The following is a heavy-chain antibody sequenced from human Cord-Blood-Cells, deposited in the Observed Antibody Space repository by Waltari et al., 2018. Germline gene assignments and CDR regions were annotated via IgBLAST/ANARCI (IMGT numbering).Heavy chain of an antibody. D-gene: IGHD3-3*01. J-gene: IGHJ4*02. Sequence: QVQLQQWGAGLLKPSETLSLTCAFYGGSFSGYYWSWIRQPPGKGLEWIGEINHSGSTNYNPSLKSRVTISVDTSKNQFSLKLSSVTAADTAVYYCARGRSGYYYPDYWGQGTLVTVSS. CDR1: GGSFSGYY. CDR2: INHSGST. V-gene: IGHV4-34*01. CDR3: ARGRSGYYYPDY.